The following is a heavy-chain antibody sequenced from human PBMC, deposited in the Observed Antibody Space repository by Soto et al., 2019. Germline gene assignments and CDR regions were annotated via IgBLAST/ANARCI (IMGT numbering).Heavy chain of an antibody. J-gene: IGHJ4*02. V-gene: IGHV3-74*01. CDR2: INSDGSRT. Sequence: GSLRLSCAASGFPFSTYWMHWVRQAPGKGLVWVSRINSDGSRTSYADSVKGRFTIIRDNSKSTLYLQMSSLRVEDTAVYYCATEVGPTEFDYWSQGNLVTVSS. D-gene: IGHD1-26*01. CDR1: GFPFSTYW. CDR3: ATEVGPTEFDY.